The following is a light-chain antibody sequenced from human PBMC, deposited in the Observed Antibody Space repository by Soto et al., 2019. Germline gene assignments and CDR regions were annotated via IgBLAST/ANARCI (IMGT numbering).Light chain of an antibody. CDR2: AAS. CDR3: QQTNSFPRT. V-gene: IGKV1-12*01. Sequence: DIHMTHSPSSLSASVGDRVTISCRASQDISSWLAWYQQKPGKAPKLLIYAASSLRSGVPSTFSGSGYGTDLTLTISSLQPEDFETYYCQQTNSFPRTFGHGTRLEI. CDR1: QDISSW. J-gene: IGKJ5*01.